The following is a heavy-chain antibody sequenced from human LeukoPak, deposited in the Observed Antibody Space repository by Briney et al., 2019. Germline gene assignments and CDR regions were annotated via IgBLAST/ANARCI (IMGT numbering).Heavy chain of an antibody. V-gene: IGHV4-39*07. CDR1: GGSISSSSYY. CDR3: ARRANLLLWFGELNGLRGSALNWFDP. J-gene: IGHJ5*02. D-gene: IGHD3-10*01. Sequence: SETLSLTCTVSGGSISSSSYYWGWIRQPPGKGLEWIGSIYYSGSTYYNPSLKSRVTISVDTSKNQFSLKLSSVTAADTAVYYCARRANLLLWFGELNGLRGSALNWFDPWGQGTLVTVSS. CDR2: IYYSGST.